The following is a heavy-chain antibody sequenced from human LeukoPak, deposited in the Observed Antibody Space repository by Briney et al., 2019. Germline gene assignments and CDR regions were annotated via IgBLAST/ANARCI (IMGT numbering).Heavy chain of an antibody. V-gene: IGHV4-59*02. Sequence: SETLSLTCTVSGGSVSSYYWSWIRQPPGKGLEWIRYIYYGGSTNYNPSLKSRVTISVDTSKNQFTLKLSSVTAADTAVYYCARGHYDSSGYYAPVLDWGQGTLVTVSS. CDR3: ARGHYDSSGYYAPVLD. D-gene: IGHD3-22*01. CDR1: GGSVSSYY. J-gene: IGHJ4*02. CDR2: IYYGGST.